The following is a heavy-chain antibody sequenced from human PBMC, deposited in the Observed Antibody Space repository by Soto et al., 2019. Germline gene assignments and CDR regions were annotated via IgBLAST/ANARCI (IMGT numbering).Heavy chain of an antibody. Sequence: EVQLVESGGGLVKPGGSLRLSCAASGFTFSSYSMNWVRQAPGKGLEWVSSISSSSSYIYYADSVKGRFTISRDNAKNSLYLRMNSLRAEDTAVYYCARRSIRCSSTGCVKYGLDVWGQGTTVTVSS. J-gene: IGHJ6*02. CDR2: ISSSSSYI. D-gene: IGHD2-2*01. CDR1: GFTFSSYS. CDR3: ARRSIRCSSTGCVKYGLDV. V-gene: IGHV3-21*01.